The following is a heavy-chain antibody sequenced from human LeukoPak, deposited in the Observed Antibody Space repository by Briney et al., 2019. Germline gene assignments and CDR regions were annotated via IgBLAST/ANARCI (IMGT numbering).Heavy chain of an antibody. J-gene: IGHJ3*02. D-gene: IGHD5-24*01. Sequence: ASVKVSSKASEYTFTFYYIHWVRQAPGQGLEWMGWINPYSGGTNYAQKFQDRVTMTRDTSISTVYMELTRLRSDDTAVYYCARDLAFGEMVTNRGAFDIWGQGTMVTVSS. CDR3: ARDLAFGEMVTNRGAFDI. CDR2: INPYSGGT. CDR1: EYTFTFYY. V-gene: IGHV1-2*02.